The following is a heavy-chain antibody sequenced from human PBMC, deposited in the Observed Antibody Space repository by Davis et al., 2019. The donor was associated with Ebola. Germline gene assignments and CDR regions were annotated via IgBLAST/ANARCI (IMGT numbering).Heavy chain of an antibody. Sequence: GESLKISCAASGFTFSSYGMHWVRQAPGKGLEWVAVISYDGSNKYYADSVKGRFTISRDNSKNTLYLQMNSLRAEDTAVYYCAKYPGRSSADYWGQGTLVTVSS. CDR1: GFTFSSYG. CDR2: ISYDGSNK. CDR3: AKYPGRSSADY. D-gene: IGHD6-19*01. V-gene: IGHV3-30*18. J-gene: IGHJ4*02.